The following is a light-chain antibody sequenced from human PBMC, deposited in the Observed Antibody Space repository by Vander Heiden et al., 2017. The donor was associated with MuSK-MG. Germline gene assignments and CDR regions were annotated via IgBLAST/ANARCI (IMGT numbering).Light chain of an antibody. CDR2: DAS. CDR3: QQDYNQRNT. J-gene: IGKJ2*01. V-gene: IGKV1-33*01. Sequence: DIQMTQSPSPLSASVGDRVTITCQASQDISNYLNWYQQKPVKAPKLLIYDASNLETGVPSRFSGSGSGTDFTFTISSLQPEDIATYYCQQDYNQRNTFGQGTKLEIK. CDR1: QDISNY.